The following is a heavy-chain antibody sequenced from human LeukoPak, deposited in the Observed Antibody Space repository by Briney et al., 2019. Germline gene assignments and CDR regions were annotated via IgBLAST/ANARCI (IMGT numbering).Heavy chain of an antibody. CDR3: AKGRIAAAAAEDWFDP. V-gene: IGHV3-23*01. Sequence: VGSLRLSCAASGFTLSSYAMSWVRQAPGKGLEWVSAISGSGGSTYYADSVKGRFTISRDNSKNTLYLQMNSLRAEDTAVYYCAKGRIAAAAAEDWFDPWGQGTLVTVSS. D-gene: IGHD6-13*01. CDR2: ISGSGGST. J-gene: IGHJ5*02. CDR1: GFTLSSYA.